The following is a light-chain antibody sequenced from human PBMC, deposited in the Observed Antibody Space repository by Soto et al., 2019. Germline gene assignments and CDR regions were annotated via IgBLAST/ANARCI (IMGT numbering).Light chain of an antibody. V-gene: IGKV3-20*01. CDR3: HQHSSSPLT. Sequence: EIVLTQSPGTLSLSPGERVTLSCRASQSVTSSYLAWYQQKPGQAPRLLIYGASSRATGIPDRFSGSGSGTDFTLTISRLEPEDFAVYYCHQHSSSPLTFGGGTKVEIK. J-gene: IGKJ4*01. CDR1: QSVTSSY. CDR2: GAS.